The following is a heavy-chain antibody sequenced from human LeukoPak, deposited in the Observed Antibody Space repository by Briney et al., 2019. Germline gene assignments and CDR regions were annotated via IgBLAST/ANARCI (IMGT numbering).Heavy chain of an antibody. J-gene: IGHJ3*02. CDR3: AGIHGFDI. Sequence: PGGSLRLPCAASGFTFSSYSMNWVRQAPGKGLEWISYISSSSSTIVYADSVRGRFTISRDNAKNSLYLRMNSLRDEDTAVYYCAGIHGFDIWGQGTMVTVSS. CDR1: GFTFSSYS. V-gene: IGHV3-48*02. CDR2: ISSSSSTI.